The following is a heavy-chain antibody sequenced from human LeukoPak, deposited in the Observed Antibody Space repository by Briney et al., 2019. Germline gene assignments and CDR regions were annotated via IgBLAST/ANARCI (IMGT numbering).Heavy chain of an antibody. V-gene: IGHV3-23*01. CDR2: IRGSGGST. J-gene: IGHJ4*02. D-gene: IGHD3-22*01. CDR3: AKVRYGVVVITPNYFGY. Sequence: GGSLRLSCAASGFTFSSYAMSWVRQAPGKGLEWVSLIRGSGGSTYYADSVKGRFTISRDNSKNTLYVQMNSLRAEDTAIYYCAKVRYGVVVITPNYFGYWGQGTLVTVSS. CDR1: GFTFSSYA.